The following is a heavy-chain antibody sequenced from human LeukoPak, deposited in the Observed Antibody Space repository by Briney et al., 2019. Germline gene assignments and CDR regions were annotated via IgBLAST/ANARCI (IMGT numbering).Heavy chain of an antibody. CDR1: GFTFSESW. D-gene: IGHD1-26*01. Sequence: GGSLRLSCVGSGFTFSESWMTWVRQDPGKGLEWVANINQDGSEKYYVDSVKGRFTISRDNAKNSLYLQMNSLRAEDTAMYYCARDLVDSGSPSPPGFWGQGTLVTVSS. CDR3: ARDLVDSGSPSPPGF. J-gene: IGHJ4*02. CDR2: INQDGSEK. V-gene: IGHV3-7*01.